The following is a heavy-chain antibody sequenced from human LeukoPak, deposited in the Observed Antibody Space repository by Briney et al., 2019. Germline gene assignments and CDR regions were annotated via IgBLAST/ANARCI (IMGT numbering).Heavy chain of an antibody. V-gene: IGHV3-33*01. CDR1: GFIFSSYG. CDR2: IWSDASNT. J-gene: IGHJ4*02. Sequence: GGSLRLSCAASGFIFSSYGMHWVRQAPGKGLEGGAVIWSDASNTYYVDSVKGRFTISRDNSKNALYLQMNSLRAEDTAVYYCARTYNIRYFDTWGQGTLVTVSS. CDR3: ARTYNIRYFDT. D-gene: IGHD3-9*01.